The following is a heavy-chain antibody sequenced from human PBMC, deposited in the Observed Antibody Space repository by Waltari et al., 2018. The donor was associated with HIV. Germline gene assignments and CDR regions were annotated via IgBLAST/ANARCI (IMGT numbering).Heavy chain of an antibody. CDR3: AKAVGDTSGRYWGGDV. D-gene: IGHD6-19*01. J-gene: IGHJ6*02. Sequence: EVQLVESGGGLVQPGGSLRLSCAGSGFTFSNYEMTWVRQAPGKGLEWISYISAGDTKYYADSVKGRFSISRDNAKNALYLQMNSLRAEDTAVYYCAKAVGDTSGRYWGGDVWGQGTTVTVSS. V-gene: IGHV3-48*03. CDR2: ISAGDTK. CDR1: GFTFSNYE.